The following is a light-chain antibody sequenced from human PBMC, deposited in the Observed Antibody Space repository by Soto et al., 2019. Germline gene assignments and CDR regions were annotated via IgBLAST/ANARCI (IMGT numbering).Light chain of an antibody. CDR2: DAS. CDR3: QQYRTYPWT. J-gene: IGKJ1*01. CDR1: QSIGTW. Sequence: DIQMTQSPSTLSASVGDRVTITCRASQSIGTWLAWYQHKPGKAPKLLTYDASSLERGVPSRFSGSGSGTEFTLTIGSLQPDDFATYSCQQYRTYPWTFGKGTKVDIK. V-gene: IGKV1-5*01.